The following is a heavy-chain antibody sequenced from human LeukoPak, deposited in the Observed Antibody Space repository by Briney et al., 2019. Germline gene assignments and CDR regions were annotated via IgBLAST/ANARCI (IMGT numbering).Heavy chain of an antibody. D-gene: IGHD3-22*01. V-gene: IGHV5-51*01. CDR3: ARGYYDSSGYYYRGFDY. J-gene: IGHJ4*02. Sequence: GESLKISCKGSGYSFTSYWIGWVRQMPGKGLEWMGIIYPGYSDTRYSPSFQGQVTISADKSISTAYLQWSSLKASDTAMYYCARGYYDSSGYYYRGFDYWGQGTLVTVSS. CDR2: IYPGYSDT. CDR1: GYSFTSYW.